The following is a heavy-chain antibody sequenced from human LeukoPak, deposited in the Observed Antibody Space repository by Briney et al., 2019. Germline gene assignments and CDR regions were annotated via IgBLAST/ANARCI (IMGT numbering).Heavy chain of an antibody. CDR2: IVVGSGNT. V-gene: IGHV1-58*01. J-gene: IGHJ6*02. CDR1: GFTFPSSG. D-gene: IGHD6-6*01. Sequence: GASVKVSCKASGFTFPSSGVQWVRQARGQRLEWIGWIVVGSGNTDYAQKFQERVTITRDMSTSTAYMELSSLRSKDTAVYYCAAVGWEYSSSPLPMDVWGQGTTVSVSS. CDR3: AAVGWEYSSSPLPMDV.